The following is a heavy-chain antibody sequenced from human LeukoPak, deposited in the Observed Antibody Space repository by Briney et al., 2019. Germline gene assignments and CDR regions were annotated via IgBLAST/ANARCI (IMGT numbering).Heavy chain of an antibody. CDR3: GRIAVAGTGYFDY. CDR2: ISGGGGST. CDR1: GFTFDDYA. J-gene: IGHJ4*02. D-gene: IGHD6-19*01. V-gene: IGHV3-23*01. Sequence: PGGSLRLSCAASGFTFDDYAMHWVRQAPGKGLEWVSAISGGGGSTYYADSVKGRFTISRDNSKNTLYLQMNSLRAEDTAVYYCGRIAVAGTGYFDYWGQGTLVTVSS.